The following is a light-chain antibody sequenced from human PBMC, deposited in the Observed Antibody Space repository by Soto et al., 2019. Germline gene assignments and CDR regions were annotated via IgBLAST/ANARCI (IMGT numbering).Light chain of an antibody. CDR1: QSISSW. CDR2: GAS. Sequence: DIQMTQSPSTLSASVGDRVTITCRASQSISSWLAWYQQKPGKAPKLLIYGASSLESGVPSRFSGSGSGTEFTLTISSLQPDDFATYYCQQYNRYSYTFGQGTKVDIK. J-gene: IGKJ2*01. CDR3: QQYNRYSYT. V-gene: IGKV1-5*01.